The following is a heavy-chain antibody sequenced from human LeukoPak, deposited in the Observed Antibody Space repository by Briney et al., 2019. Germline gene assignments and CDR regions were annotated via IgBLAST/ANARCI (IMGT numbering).Heavy chain of an antibody. Sequence: GGSLRLSCAASGFTFSSYAMSWVRQAPGKGLEWVSAISGSGGSTYYADSVKGRFTISRDNAKNSLYLQMNSLRAEDTAVYYCARDPGGGWFDPWGQGTLVTVSS. CDR2: ISGSGGST. D-gene: IGHD3-10*01. CDR3: ARDPGGGWFDP. V-gene: IGHV3-23*01. CDR1: GFTFSSYA. J-gene: IGHJ5*02.